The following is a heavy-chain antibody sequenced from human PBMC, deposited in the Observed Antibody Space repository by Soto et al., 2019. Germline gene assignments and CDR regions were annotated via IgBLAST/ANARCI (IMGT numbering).Heavy chain of an antibody. CDR1: GYTLITYD. CDR3: ARDKSDYYDSSGRLDY. Sequence: SGRIDCNAAGYTLITYDIKGVGQATGQGLEWMGWVNPYNGNADYAQKFQGRVTMTTDTSTSTAYMELRSLRSDDTAVYYCARDKSDYYDSSGRLDYWGQGTLVTVS. CDR2: VNPYNGNA. V-gene: IGHV1-8*01. J-gene: IGHJ4*02. D-gene: IGHD3-22*01.